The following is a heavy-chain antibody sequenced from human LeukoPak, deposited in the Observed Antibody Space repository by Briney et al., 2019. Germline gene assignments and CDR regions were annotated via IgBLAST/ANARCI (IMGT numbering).Heavy chain of an antibody. V-gene: IGHV3-23*01. CDR1: GFTFSSSA. D-gene: IGHD3-16*01. CDR3: AKERYSNAWDYFDY. CDR2: INGRGVST. J-gene: IGHJ4*02. Sequence: GGSLRLSCAASGFTFSSSAVSWVRQAPGKGLEWVSAINGRGVSTYYADSVKGRFTISRDNSKNTLYLQINSLRVEDTAVYYCAKERYSNAWDYFDYWGQGTLVTVSS.